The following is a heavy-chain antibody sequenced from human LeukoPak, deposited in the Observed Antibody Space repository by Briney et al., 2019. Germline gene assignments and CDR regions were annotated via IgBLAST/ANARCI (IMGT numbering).Heavy chain of an antibody. CDR3: ARLSAYYYGSYFYYYMDV. J-gene: IGHJ6*03. Sequence: GGSLRLSCEGSGFSFSSYWMTWGRQLPGKGPEWVANIRQDESERYFADSVKGRFTISRDNDKKSVYLHMSSLRDEDTALYYCARLSAYYYGSYFYYYMDVWGKGTTVTDSS. CDR1: GFSFSSYW. V-gene: IGHV3-7*01. CDR2: IRQDESER. D-gene: IGHD3-10*01.